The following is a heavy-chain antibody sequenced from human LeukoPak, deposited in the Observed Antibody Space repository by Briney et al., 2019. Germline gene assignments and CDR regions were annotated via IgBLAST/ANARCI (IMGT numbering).Heavy chain of an antibody. D-gene: IGHD1-20*01. CDR3: VRVYNWNDGAPDY. CDR1: GFTFSSYS. J-gene: IGHJ4*02. V-gene: IGHV3-48*04. Sequence: GGSLRLSCAASGFTFSSYSMNWVRQAPGKGLEWVPYISSSSSTIKYADSVKGRFTIARDNAKNSLYLQMNSLRAEDTAVYYCVRVYNWNDGAPDYWGQGTLVTVSS. CDR2: ISSSSSTI.